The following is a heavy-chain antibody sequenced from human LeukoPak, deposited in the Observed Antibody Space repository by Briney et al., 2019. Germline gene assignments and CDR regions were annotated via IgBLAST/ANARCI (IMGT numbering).Heavy chain of an antibody. CDR1: GYSFISYG. Sequence: ASVKVSCKASGYSFISYGMNWVRQAPGQGLEWMGWINTNTGNTTYAQGFTGRFVISLDTSVSTAYLQISSLKAEDTAVYYCARPSGTIFGVITPFDYWGQGSLVTVSS. CDR3: ARPSGTIFGVITPFDY. J-gene: IGHJ4*02. D-gene: IGHD3-3*01. CDR2: INTNTGNT. V-gene: IGHV7-4-1*02.